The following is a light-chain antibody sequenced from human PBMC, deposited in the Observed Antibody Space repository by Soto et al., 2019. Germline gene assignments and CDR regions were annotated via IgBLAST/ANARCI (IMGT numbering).Light chain of an antibody. CDR3: SSYTSSSTLV. Sequence: QSALTQPASVSGSPGQSITISCTGTSSDVGGYNYVSWYQQHPGKAPKLMIYDVSNRPSGVSNRLSGSKSGNTASLTNSGLQAEYEADYYCSSYTSSSTLVFGGGTKLTV. CDR1: SSDVGGYNY. CDR2: DVS. J-gene: IGLJ2*01. V-gene: IGLV2-14*01.